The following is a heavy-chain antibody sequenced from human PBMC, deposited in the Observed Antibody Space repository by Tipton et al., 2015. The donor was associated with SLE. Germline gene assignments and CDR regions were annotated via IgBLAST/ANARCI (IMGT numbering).Heavy chain of an antibody. CDR1: GASITSSSYY. CDR3: AEDTHGPSYFEY. V-gene: IGHV4-39*07. Sequence: TLSLTCTVSGASITSSSYYWGWIRQSPGQGLEWIGGIHISGSTNYSPSLKSRVTISVDTSKNQFSLKLSSVAAADTAVYYCAEDTHGPSYFEYWGQGSLVTVSS. CDR2: IHISGST. J-gene: IGHJ4*02.